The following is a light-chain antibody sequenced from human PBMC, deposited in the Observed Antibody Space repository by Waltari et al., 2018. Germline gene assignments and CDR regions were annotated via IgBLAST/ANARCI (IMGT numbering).Light chain of an antibody. CDR1: ESVSTY. Sequence: EIVLTQFPATLPLSPRETATISCRATESVSTYLGWFQQKPGQAPRLLIFDTSNRAAGIPARFSGSGSGTDFTLTISNLEPEDVGVYYCHQRSNWWWTFGQGTRVEVK. V-gene: IGKV3-11*01. CDR2: DTS. CDR3: HQRSNWWWT. J-gene: IGKJ1*01.